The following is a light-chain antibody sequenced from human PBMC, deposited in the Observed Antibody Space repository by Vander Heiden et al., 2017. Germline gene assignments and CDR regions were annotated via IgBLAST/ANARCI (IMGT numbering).Light chain of an antibody. Sequence: EIAMPLSPATLSVSAGERATLSCRASQSVSSNLAWYQQKPGQAPRLLIYGASTRATGIPARFSGSGSGTEFTLTISSLQSEDFAVYYCQQYNNWPYTFGQGTKLEIK. CDR1: QSVSSN. V-gene: IGKV3-15*01. CDR3: QQYNNWPYT. CDR2: GAS. J-gene: IGKJ2*01.